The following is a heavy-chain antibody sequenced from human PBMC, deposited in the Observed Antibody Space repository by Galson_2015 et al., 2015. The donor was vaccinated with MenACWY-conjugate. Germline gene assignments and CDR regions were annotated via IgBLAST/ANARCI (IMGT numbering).Heavy chain of an antibody. J-gene: IGHJ5*02. CDR3: ARRRWLEAVVSKHYFDL. Sequence: SLRLSCAASGFTFSTYAMSWVRQAPGKGLEWVSGISASSGTTYYTDSVKGRFAISRDNSQNTLYLQMNSLRGEDTAVYYCARRRWLEAVVSKHYFDLWGQGTLVTVSS. V-gene: IGHV3-23*01. CDR2: ISASSGTT. D-gene: IGHD5-18*01. CDR1: GFTFSTYA.